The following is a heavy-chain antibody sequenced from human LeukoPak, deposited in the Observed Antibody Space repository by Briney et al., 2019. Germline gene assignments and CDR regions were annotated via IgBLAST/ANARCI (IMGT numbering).Heavy chain of an antibody. V-gene: IGHV1-46*01. D-gene: IGHD3-9*01. CDR1: GYTFTSYY. CDR2: INPTGGST. J-gene: IGHJ4*02. CDR3: ARGARLADFDY. Sequence: ASVKVSCKASGYTFTSYYMHWVRQAPGQGLEWMGLINPTGGSTGYAQKFQGRVTMTRDMSTSTVYMEISSLRSDDTAVYYCARGARLADFDYWGQGTLVTVSS.